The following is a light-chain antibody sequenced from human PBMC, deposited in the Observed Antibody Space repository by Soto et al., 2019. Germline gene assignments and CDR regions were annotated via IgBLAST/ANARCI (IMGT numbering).Light chain of an antibody. Sequence: DIVMTQSPDSLAVSLGERATINCKSSQSVLYTSNNKNYLAWHQQRPGQPPKLLIYWASTRESGVPDRFSGSGSGTDFTLTISSLQAEDVAVYYCQQYYGTPLTFGGGTKVEIK. CDR1: QSVLYTSNNKNY. V-gene: IGKV4-1*01. J-gene: IGKJ4*01. CDR2: WAS. CDR3: QQYYGTPLT.